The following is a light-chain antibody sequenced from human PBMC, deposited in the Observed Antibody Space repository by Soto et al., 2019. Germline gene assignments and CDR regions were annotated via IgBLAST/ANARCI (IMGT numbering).Light chain of an antibody. J-gene: IGLJ1*01. CDR2: EVT. CDR3: NSHTSGDFRV. CDR1: NSDIGRYDH. V-gene: IGLV2-14*01. Sequence: QSALTQPASVSGSPGQSITISCTGSNSDIGRYDHVSLYQHHPGRAPKLLISEVTKRPSGISDRFSGSKSGYTASLTISGLQAEDEADYYCNSHTSGDFRVFGTGTKLTVL.